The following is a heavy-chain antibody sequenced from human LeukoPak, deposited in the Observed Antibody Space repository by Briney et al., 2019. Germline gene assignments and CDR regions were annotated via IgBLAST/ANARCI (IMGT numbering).Heavy chain of an antibody. V-gene: IGHV3-30-3*01. CDR2: ISYDGSNK. J-gene: IGHJ6*02. Sequence: GGSLRLSCAASGFTFSSYAMNWVRQAPGKGLEWVALISYDGSNKNYADSVKGRFTVSRDNSKNTLYLQMNSLRAEDTAVYYCARGRLLFDYYGMDVWGQGTTVTVSS. D-gene: IGHD4-17*01. CDR3: ARGRLLFDYYGMDV. CDR1: GFTFSSYA.